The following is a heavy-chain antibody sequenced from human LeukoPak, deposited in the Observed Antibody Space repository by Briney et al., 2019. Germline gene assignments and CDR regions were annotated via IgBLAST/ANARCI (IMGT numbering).Heavy chain of an antibody. V-gene: IGHV3-30*18. J-gene: IGHJ6*02. D-gene: IGHD6-13*01. CDR2: ISYDGSNK. CDR3: AKDYRSSYYYGMDV. CDR1: GFTFSSYG. Sequence: RSLRLSCAASGFTFSSYGIHWVRQAPGKGLEWVAVISYDGSNKYYADSVKGRFTISRDNSKNTLYLQMNSLRAEDTAAYYCAKDYRSSYYYGMDVWGQGTTVTVSS.